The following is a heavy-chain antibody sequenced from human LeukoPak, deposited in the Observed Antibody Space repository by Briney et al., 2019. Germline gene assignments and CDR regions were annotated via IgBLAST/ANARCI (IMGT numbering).Heavy chain of an antibody. CDR1: GGSVSSGGYY. CDR2: IYYSGST. V-gene: IGHV4-31*03. D-gene: IGHD3-9*01. J-gene: IGHJ5*02. Sequence: PSETLSLTCTVSGGSVSSGGYYWSWIRQHPGKGLEWIGYIYYSGSTHYNPSLKSRVTISVDTSKNQFSLKLSSVTAADTAVYYCARDMTDWWFDPWGQGTLVTVSS. CDR3: ARDMTDWWFDP.